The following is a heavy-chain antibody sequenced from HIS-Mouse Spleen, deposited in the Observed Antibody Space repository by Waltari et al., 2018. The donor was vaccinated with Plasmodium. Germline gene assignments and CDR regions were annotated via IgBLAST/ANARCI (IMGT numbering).Heavy chain of an antibody. CDR1: GYTFTGYY. D-gene: IGHD3-16*01. CDR2: IKPNRGGK. CDR3: ARWGVDAFDI. V-gene: IGHV1-2*02. Sequence: QVQLVQSGAEVKKPGASVKVSCKASGYTFTGYYMHWVRQAPGQGLEWMGSIKPNRGGKNDAQKFQGRVTMTRDTSISTAYMELSRLRSDDTAVYYCARWGVDAFDIWGQGTMVTVSS. J-gene: IGHJ3*02.